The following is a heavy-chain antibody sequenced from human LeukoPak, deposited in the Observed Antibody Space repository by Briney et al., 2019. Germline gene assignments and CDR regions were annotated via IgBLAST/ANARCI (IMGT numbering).Heavy chain of an antibody. CDR3: ARGLVVINNWFDP. J-gene: IGHJ5*02. V-gene: IGHV4-34*01. CDR2: INHSGST. D-gene: IGHD2-8*02. CDR1: GGSFSGYY. Sequence: KTSETLSLTCAVYGGSFSGYYWSWIRQPPGKGLEWIGEINHSGSTNYNPSLKSRVTISVDTSKNQFSLKLSSVTAADTAVYYCARGLVVINNWFDPWGQGTLVTVSS.